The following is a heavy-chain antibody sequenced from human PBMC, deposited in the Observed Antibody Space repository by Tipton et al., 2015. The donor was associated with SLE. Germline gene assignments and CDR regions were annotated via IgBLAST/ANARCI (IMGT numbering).Heavy chain of an antibody. D-gene: IGHD6-6*01. J-gene: IGHJ4*02. Sequence: TLSLTCAVYGGSISSSSSYYWAWIRQPPGKGVEWIGEINHRGSTNYNPSLKSRVTISVDTSKNQFSLKLRSVTAADTAVYYCAKEGVAARPYYFDYWGQGTLVTVSS. CDR2: INHRGST. V-gene: IGHV4-34*01. CDR1: GGSISSSSSYY. CDR3: AKEGVAARPYYFDY.